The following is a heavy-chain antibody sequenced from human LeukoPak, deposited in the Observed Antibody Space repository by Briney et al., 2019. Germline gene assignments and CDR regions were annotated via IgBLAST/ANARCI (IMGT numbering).Heavy chain of an antibody. CDR1: GFTFSSYW. V-gene: IGHV3-74*01. CDR3: AREYYDPSGGFDY. J-gene: IGHJ4*02. Sequence: PGGSLRLSCAASGFTFSSYWMHWVRQAPGKGLVWVSRINTDGSSTSYADSVKGRFTISRDNAKNTLYLQMNSLRAEDTAVYYCAREYYDPSGGFDYWGQGTLVTVSS. D-gene: IGHD3-22*01. CDR2: INTDGSST.